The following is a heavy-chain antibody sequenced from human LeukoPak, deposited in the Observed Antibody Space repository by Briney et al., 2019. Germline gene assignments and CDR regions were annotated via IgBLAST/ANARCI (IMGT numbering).Heavy chain of an antibody. Sequence: GASVTVSCKASGYTFTSYAIHWVRQAPGQRLEWMGWINTGNGNTKYSQKFQGRVTITTDTSASTAYMELSSLRSEDTAVYYCARFSIRGGATSLDYWGQGTLVTVSS. J-gene: IGHJ4*02. CDR1: GYTFTSYA. CDR2: INTGNGNT. V-gene: IGHV1-3*04. D-gene: IGHD1-26*01. CDR3: ARFSIRGGATSLDY.